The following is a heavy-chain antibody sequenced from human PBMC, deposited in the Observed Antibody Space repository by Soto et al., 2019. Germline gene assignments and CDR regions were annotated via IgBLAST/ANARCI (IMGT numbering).Heavy chain of an antibody. CDR1: GFSVRANY. J-gene: IGHJ4*02. V-gene: IGHV3-33*08. D-gene: IGHD2-15*01. CDR2: IWHDGSKQ. CDR3: AREEGVVARAFDY. Sequence: GSLRLSCAISGFSVRANYMHWVRQAPGKGLEWVALIWHDGSKQYYADSVKGRFAISRDNAKTTLYLQMNSLRADDTAEYYCAREEGVVARAFDYWGQGALVTVSS.